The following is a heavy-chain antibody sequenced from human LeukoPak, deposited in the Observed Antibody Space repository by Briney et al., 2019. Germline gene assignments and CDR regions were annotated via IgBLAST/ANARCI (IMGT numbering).Heavy chain of an antibody. CDR3: ARDLGVAAAGTNWFDP. D-gene: IGHD6-13*01. CDR1: GFTFSSYW. J-gene: IGHJ5*02. CDR2: INGDGSTI. Sequence: GGSLRLSCAASGFTFSSYWMHWVRQVPGKGLVWVSRINGDGSTISYADSVKGRFTISRDNAKNTLYLQMNSLRAEDTAVYYCARDLGVAAAGTNWFDPWGQGTLVTVSS. V-gene: IGHV3-74*01.